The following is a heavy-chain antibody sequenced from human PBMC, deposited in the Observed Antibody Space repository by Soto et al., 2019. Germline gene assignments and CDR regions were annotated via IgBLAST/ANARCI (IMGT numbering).Heavy chain of an antibody. CDR1: EFTFSNYE. J-gene: IGHJ4*02. CDR3: VRFGGAAAGPGDY. CDR2: ISSSGTTI. Sequence: GGSLRLSCVASEFTFSNYEMNWVRQAPGKGLEWVSYISSSGTTIYYTDSVKGRFTISRDNAKKSLYLQMNSLRAEDTAVYYCVRFGGAAAGPGDYWGQGTLVTVSS. V-gene: IGHV3-48*03. D-gene: IGHD6-13*01.